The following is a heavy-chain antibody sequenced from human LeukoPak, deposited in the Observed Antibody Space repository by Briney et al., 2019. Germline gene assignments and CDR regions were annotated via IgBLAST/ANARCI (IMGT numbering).Heavy chain of an antibody. V-gene: IGHV3-23*01. CDR3: ARASGYCSGTSCEYFDY. J-gene: IGHJ4*02. D-gene: IGHD2-2*01. CDR1: GFTFSSYA. Sequence: GGSLRLSCAASGFTFSSYAMSWVRQAPGKGLEWVSAISGSGGSTYYADSVKGRFTISRDNAKNSLYLQMNSLRAEDTAVYYCARASGYCSGTSCEYFDYWGQGTLVTVSS. CDR2: ISGSGGST.